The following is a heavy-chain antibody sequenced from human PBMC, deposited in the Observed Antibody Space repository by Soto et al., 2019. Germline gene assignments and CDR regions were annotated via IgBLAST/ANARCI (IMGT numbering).Heavy chain of an antibody. CDR3: ARLVYDTRLNYMYFDF. CDR2: IFHDGAA. CDR1: GVSISSGNW. J-gene: IGHJ4*02. D-gene: IGHD2-8*01. V-gene: IGHV4-4*02. Sequence: SETLSLTWAVSGVSISSGNWWTFFRQTPQRGLEYIGEIFHDGAANYYPSFERRVAISVDTSKNQFSLKLTSVTAADTAIYFCARLVYDTRLNYMYFDFWGQGALVTVSS.